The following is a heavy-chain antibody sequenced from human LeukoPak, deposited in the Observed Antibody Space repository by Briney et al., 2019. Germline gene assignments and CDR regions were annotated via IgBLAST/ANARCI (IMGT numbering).Heavy chain of an antibody. CDR1: GFTFDDYG. D-gene: IGHD4-17*01. V-gene: IGHV3-20*04. CDR3: ARAQTYGDSRLLLDY. J-gene: IGHJ4*02. Sequence: GGSLRLSCAASGFTFDDYGMSWVRQAPGKGLEWVSGINWNGGSTGYADSVEGRFTISRDNAKNSQYLQMNSLSVEDTALYYCARAQTYGDSRLLLDYWGQGTLVTVSS. CDR2: INWNGGST.